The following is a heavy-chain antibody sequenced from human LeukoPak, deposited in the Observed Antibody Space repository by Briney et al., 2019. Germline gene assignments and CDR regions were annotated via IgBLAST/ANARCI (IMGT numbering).Heavy chain of an antibody. V-gene: IGHV1-18*01. D-gene: IGHD2-21*02. CDR2: ISAYNGNT. CDR3: ARDLAYCGGDCYPDY. Sequence: GASVKVSCKASGYTFTSYGISWVRQAPGQGLEWMGWISAYNGNTNYAQKLQGRVTMTTDTSTSTAYMELRSLRSDDTAVYYCARDLAYCGGDCYPDYWGQGTLVTVSS. J-gene: IGHJ4*02. CDR1: GYTFTSYG.